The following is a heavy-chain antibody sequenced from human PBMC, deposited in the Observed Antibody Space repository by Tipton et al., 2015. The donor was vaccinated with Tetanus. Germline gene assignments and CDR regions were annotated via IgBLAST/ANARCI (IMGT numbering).Heavy chain of an antibody. CDR2: FFYRANI. D-gene: IGHD5-12*01. J-gene: IGHJ2*01. V-gene: IGHV4-61*01. CDR3: ARGGSFPMYFDF. Sequence: TLSLTCSVSGGSVSSGSYYWNWIRQPPGKGLEWIGHFFYRANIQYNPSLKSRVTISGDSSKNQVSLKLSSVTAADTAVYYCARGGSFPMYFDFWGRGTLVAVSS. CDR1: GGSVSSGSYY.